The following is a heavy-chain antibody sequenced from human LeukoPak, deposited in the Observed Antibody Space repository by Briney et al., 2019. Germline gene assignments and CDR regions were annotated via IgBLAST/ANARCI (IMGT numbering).Heavy chain of an antibody. D-gene: IGHD3-22*01. Sequence: SETLSLTCTVSGGSISSSSYYWGWIRQPPGKGLEWIGSIYYSGSTYYNPSLKSRVTISVDTSKNQFSLKLSSVTAADTAVYYCASLSVGYDSSGYDFDYWGQGTLVTVSS. CDR3: ASLSVGYDSSGYDFDY. J-gene: IGHJ4*02. V-gene: IGHV4-39*07. CDR2: IYYSGST. CDR1: GGSISSSSYY.